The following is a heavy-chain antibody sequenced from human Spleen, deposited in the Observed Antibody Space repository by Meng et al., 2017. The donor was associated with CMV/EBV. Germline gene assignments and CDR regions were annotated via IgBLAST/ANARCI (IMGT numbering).Heavy chain of an antibody. CDR3: ARGPPGKSWNDY. Sequence: ASVKVSCKASGYIFTSYDINWVRQATGQGLEWMGWMNPNNGDTGYTQKFQGRLSMTRNTSKSTAYMELSSLRFEDTAMYYCARGPPGKSWNDYWGQGTLVTVSS. CDR1: GYIFTSYD. V-gene: IGHV1-8*01. CDR2: MNPNNGDT. J-gene: IGHJ4*02. D-gene: IGHD1-1*01.